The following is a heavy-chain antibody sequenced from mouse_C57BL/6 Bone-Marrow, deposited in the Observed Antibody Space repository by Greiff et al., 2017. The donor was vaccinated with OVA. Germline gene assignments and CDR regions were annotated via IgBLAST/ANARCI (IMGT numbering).Heavy chain of an antibody. D-gene: IGHD2-2*01. V-gene: IGHV1-81*01. CDR2: IYPRSGNT. Sequence: VQLQQSGAELARPGASVKLSCKASGYTFTSYGISWVKQSPGQGLEWIGEIYPRSGNTYSNEKFKGKATLTADQSSSTAYMELRSLTSEDSAVYFGAREEVIYYGYDGAYWGQGTLVTVSS. J-gene: IGHJ3*01. CDR3: AREEVIYYGYDGAY. CDR1: GYTFTSYG.